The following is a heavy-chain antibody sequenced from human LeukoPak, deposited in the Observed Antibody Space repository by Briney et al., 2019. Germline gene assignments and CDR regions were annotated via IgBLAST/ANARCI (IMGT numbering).Heavy chain of an antibody. CDR3: ARTHDFWSARKGDYFDP. J-gene: IGHJ4*02. CDR2: ISGYNGNK. V-gene: IGHV1-18*01. Sequence: GASVKVSCKASGYTFGHYYISWVRQAPGQGLEWMGWISGYNGNKNYAQKFQDRITMTVDKSTTTVYMEVKSLRSDDTAVYYCARTHDFWSARKGDYFDPWGQGTLVTVSS. CDR1: GYTFGHYY. D-gene: IGHD3-3*01.